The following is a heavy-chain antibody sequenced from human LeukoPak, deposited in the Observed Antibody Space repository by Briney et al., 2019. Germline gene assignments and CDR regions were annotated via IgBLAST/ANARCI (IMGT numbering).Heavy chain of an antibody. CDR1: GYTFTSYG. V-gene: IGHV1-18*01. Sequence: ASVKVSCKASGYTFTSYGISWVRQAPGQGLEWMGWISAYNGNTNYAQKLQGRVTMTTDTSTSTAYMELRSLRSDDTAVYYCARVGTPKLWFGDMVEYFQHWGQGTLVTVSS. CDR2: ISAYNGNT. J-gene: IGHJ1*01. D-gene: IGHD3-10*01. CDR3: ARVGTPKLWFGDMVEYFQH.